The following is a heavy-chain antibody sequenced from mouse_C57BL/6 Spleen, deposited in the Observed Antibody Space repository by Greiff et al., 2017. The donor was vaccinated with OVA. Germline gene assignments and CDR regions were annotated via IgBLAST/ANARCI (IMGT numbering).Heavy chain of an antibody. CDR1: GYTFTSYW. CDR3: ARDSAGYGGYYFDY. V-gene: IGHV1-55*01. J-gene: IGHJ2*01. D-gene: IGHD3-2*02. Sequence: QVQLQQPGAELVKPGASVKMSCKASGYTFTSYWITWVKQRPGQGLEWIGDIYPGSGSTNYNEKFKSKATLTVDTSSSTAYMQLSSLTSEDSAVYDCARDSAGYGGYYFDYWGQGTTLTVSS. CDR2: IYPGSGST.